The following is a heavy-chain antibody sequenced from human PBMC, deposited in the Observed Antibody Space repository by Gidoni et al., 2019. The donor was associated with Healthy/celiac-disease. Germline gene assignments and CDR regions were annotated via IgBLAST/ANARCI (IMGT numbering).Heavy chain of an antibody. CDR1: GFHVDDYD. D-gene: IGHD6-19*01. J-gene: IGHJ3*02. Sequence: EVQLVESGGGLVQPGRSLRISCAASGFHVDDYDRHWVRQAPGKGLEGVSGISWNSGSIGYADSVKGRFTISRYNAKNSLYLQMNSLRAEDTALYYCAKDFAAVAGGAFDIWGQGTMVTVSS. V-gene: IGHV3-9*01. CDR3: AKDFAAVAGGAFDI. CDR2: ISWNSGSI.